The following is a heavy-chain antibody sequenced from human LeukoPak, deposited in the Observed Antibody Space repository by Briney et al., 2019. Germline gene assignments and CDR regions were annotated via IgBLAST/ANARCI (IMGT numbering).Heavy chain of an antibody. CDR3: ARHPPGRYFDL. J-gene: IGHJ2*01. CDR1: GGSFSGYY. Sequence: PSETLSLTCAVYGGSFSGYYWSWIRQPPGKGLEWIGEINHSGSTNYNPSLKSRVTISVDTSKNQFSLKLSSVTAADTAVYYCARHPPGRYFDLWGRGTLVTVSS. CDR2: INHSGST. V-gene: IGHV4-34*01.